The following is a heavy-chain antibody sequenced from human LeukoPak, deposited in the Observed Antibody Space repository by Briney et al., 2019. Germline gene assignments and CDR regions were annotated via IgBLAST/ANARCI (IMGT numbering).Heavy chain of an antibody. J-gene: IGHJ4*02. CDR1: GFTFSSYA. Sequence: GRSLRLSRAASGFTFSSYAMHWVRQAPGKGLEWVAVISYDGSNKYYADSVEGRFTISRDNSKNTLYLQMNSLRAEDTAVYYCARDSMITFGGVSYYFDYWGQGTLVTVSS. CDR2: ISYDGSNK. D-gene: IGHD3-16*01. V-gene: IGHV3-30-3*01. CDR3: ARDSMITFGGVSYYFDY.